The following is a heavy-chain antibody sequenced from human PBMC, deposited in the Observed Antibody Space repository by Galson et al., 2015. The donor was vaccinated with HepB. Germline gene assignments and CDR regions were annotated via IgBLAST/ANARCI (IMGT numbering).Heavy chain of an antibody. CDR2: ISTTSDNK. Sequence: SLRLSCAASGFTFSSYTMNWVRQAPGKGLEWISYISTTSDNKFSADSVKGRFIISRDNAKNSLYLQMNSLRAEDTAVYYCARIALSGSYWYFDYWGQGTLFTVSS. CDR1: GFTFSSYT. D-gene: IGHD1-26*01. V-gene: IGHV3-48*01. J-gene: IGHJ4*02. CDR3: ARIALSGSYWYFDY.